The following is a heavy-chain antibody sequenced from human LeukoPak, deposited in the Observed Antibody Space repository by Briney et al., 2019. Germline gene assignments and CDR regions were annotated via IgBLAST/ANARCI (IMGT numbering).Heavy chain of an antibody. CDR1: GGSISSYN. J-gene: IGHJ5*02. Sequence: PSETLSLTCTVSGGSISSYNWSWIRQPPGKGLEWNGYIYYSGSTNYNPSLKSRVTISVDTSKNQFSLELSSVTAADTAVYYCATLGGTRRGWFDPGGQGTLVTVSS. CDR2: IYYSGST. CDR3: ATLGGTRRGWFDP. D-gene: IGHD3-16*01. V-gene: IGHV4-59*08.